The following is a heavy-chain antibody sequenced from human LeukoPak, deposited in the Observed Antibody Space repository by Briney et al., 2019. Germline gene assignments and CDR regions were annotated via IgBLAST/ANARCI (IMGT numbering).Heavy chain of an antibody. V-gene: IGHV4-34*01. D-gene: IGHD1-14*01. CDR3: ARGPDPPSNWFGP. CDR1: GGSFSGYY. Sequence: SETLSLTCAVYGGSFSGYYWSWIRQPPGKGLEWIGEINHSGSTNYNPSLKSRVTISVDTSKNQFSLKLSSVTAADTAVYYCARGPDPPSNWFGPWGQGTLVTGPS. CDR2: INHSGST. J-gene: IGHJ5*02.